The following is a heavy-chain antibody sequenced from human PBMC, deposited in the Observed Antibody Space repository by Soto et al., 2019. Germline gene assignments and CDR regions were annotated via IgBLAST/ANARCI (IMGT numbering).Heavy chain of an antibody. CDR1: GFTFSSYA. Sequence: GGSLRLSCAASGFTFSSYAMSWVRQAPGKGLEWVSAISGSGGSTYYADSVKGRFTISRDNSKNTAFLQMNALRHEDTAVYFCARDSGWPILNFDNWGQGTPVTVSS. J-gene: IGHJ4*02. CDR2: ISGSGGST. D-gene: IGHD3-10*01. CDR3: ARDSGWPILNFDN. V-gene: IGHV3-23*01.